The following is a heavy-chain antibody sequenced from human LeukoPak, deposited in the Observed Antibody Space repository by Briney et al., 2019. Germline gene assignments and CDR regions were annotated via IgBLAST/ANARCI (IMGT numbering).Heavy chain of an antibody. CDR2: ISCDGSNK. Sequence: GRSLRLSCAASGFTFSSYAMHWVRQAPGKGLEWVAVISCDGSNKYYADSVKGRFTISRDNSKNTLYLQMNSLRAEDTAVYYCARDNRGGVVVTAAGPWGQGTLVTVSS. J-gene: IGHJ5*02. D-gene: IGHD2-21*02. V-gene: IGHV3-30-3*01. CDR1: GFTFSSYA. CDR3: ARDNRGGVVVTAAGP.